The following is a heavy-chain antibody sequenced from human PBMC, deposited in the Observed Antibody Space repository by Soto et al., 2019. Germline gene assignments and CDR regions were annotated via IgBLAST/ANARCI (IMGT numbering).Heavy chain of an antibody. CDR1: GDTFSSYP. V-gene: IGHV1-69*01. CDR3: ATTRRYCGSTSCSFEY. Sequence: QVQLVQSGAEVRKPGSSVRVSCTTSGDTFSSYPITWVRQAPGQGLEWIGGITPLLRTTNYAQRFQGRVIVTADASTSTAYMELSSLRSEDTAVYYCATTRRYCGSTSCSFEYWGQGTRVTVSS. D-gene: IGHD2-2*01. J-gene: IGHJ4*02. CDR2: ITPLLRTT.